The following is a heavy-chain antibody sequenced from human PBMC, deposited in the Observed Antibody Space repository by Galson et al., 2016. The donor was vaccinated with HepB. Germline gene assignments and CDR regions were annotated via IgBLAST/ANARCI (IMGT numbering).Heavy chain of an antibody. CDR3: ARGTSVYCTRATCYREGSFDY. J-gene: IGHJ4*02. V-gene: IGHV3-33*01. CDR2: LWYDGSNR. Sequence: SLRLSCAASGFTFSNYGMHWVHQAPGKGLEWVAVLWYDGSNRYYVDSVKGRFTISRDNSKNTLYLQMTSLRAEDTAVYYCARGTSVYCTRATCYREGSFDYWGQGTMVVVSS. CDR1: GFTFSNYG. D-gene: IGHD2-2*01.